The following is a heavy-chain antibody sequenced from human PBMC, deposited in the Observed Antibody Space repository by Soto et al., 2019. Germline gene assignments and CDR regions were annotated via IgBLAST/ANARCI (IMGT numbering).Heavy chain of an antibody. CDR3: EKDRDSSDGSCSGDVDY. V-gene: IGHV3-23*01. D-gene: IGHD2-15*01. CDR1: GFTFSSYA. J-gene: IGHJ4*02. Sequence: GGSLRLSCTDSGFTFSSYAMSWVRQAPGKGLEWVSSISGSGDRTYYADSVQGRFTISRDTSKNTLYLQMNSLRGEDTAVYYCEKDRDSSDGSCSGDVDYWGQGILVTVS. CDR2: ISGSGDRT.